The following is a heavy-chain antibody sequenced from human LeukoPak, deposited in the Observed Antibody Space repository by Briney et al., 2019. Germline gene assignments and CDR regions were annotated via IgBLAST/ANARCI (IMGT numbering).Heavy chain of an antibody. Sequence: MASETLSLTCTVSGGSISSYYWSWIRQPPGKGLEWIGYIYYSGSSNYNPSLKSRVTISVDTSKNQFSLELSSVTAADTAVYYCARMGVVGNPFDYWGQGTLVTVSS. CDR1: GGSISSYY. CDR3: ARMGVVGNPFDY. CDR2: IYYSGSS. J-gene: IGHJ4*02. V-gene: IGHV4-59*01. D-gene: IGHD4-23*01.